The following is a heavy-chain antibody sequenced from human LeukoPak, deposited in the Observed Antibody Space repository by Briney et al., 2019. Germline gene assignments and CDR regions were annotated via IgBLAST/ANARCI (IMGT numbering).Heavy chain of an antibody. CDR1: GFKFSIQW. CDR3: AIDPESSAFDL. Sequence: PGRSLTLSCAASGFKFSIQWMGWVGHTPENGLEFVANIKQDGSVKNYMDSLKGRSTIHRHNAGESLYLEIDRLRAHDMFVYYCAIDPESSAFDLWGQGALVTVSS. V-gene: IGHV3-7*01. J-gene: IGHJ4*02. D-gene: IGHD5/OR15-5a*01. CDR2: IKQDGSVK.